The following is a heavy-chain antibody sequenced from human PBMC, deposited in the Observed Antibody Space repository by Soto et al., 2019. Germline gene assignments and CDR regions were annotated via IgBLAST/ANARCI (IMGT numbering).Heavy chain of an antibody. J-gene: IGHJ3*02. Sequence: ASVKVSCKASGYTFTSYGISWVRQAPGQGLEWMGWISAYNGNTNYAQKLQGRVTMTTDTSTSTAYMELRSLRSDDTAVYYFARDASQGIVVVPAAKAAFDIWGQGTMVTVSS. V-gene: IGHV1-18*01. CDR2: ISAYNGNT. D-gene: IGHD2-2*01. CDR3: ARDASQGIVVVPAAKAAFDI. CDR1: GYTFTSYG.